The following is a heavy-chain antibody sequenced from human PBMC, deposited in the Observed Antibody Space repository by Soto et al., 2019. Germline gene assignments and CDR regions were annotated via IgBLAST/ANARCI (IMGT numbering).Heavy chain of an antibody. V-gene: IGHV4-39*01. CDR3: ARPIEGGSSGYYH. Sequence: QLQLHESGPGLVKPSETLSLTCSVSGCSISSSNYYWAWIRQPPGKGLEWIGSFYYTGSTYYNPSLKIRVTMSVDTSKNQFSLKLSSVTAADTAVYYCARPIEGGSSGYYHWGQGTLVTVSS. CDR2: FYYTGST. J-gene: IGHJ5*02. CDR1: GCSISSSNYY. D-gene: IGHD3-22*01.